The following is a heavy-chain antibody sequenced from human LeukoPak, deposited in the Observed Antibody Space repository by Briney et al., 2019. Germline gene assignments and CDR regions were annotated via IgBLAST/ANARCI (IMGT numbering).Heavy chain of an antibody. J-gene: IGHJ4*02. CDR3: ARVVSGIIYSDF. CDR1: GGSISSGGYS. Sequence: SQTLSLTCAASGGSISSGGYSWSWIRQPPGKGLEWIGYSYPSGSTYYNPSLKSRVTLSLDRSKNQFSLNLSSMTAADTAVYSCARVVSGIIYSDFWGQGTLVTVSS. CDR2: SYPSGST. V-gene: IGHV4-30-2*01. D-gene: IGHD6-19*01.